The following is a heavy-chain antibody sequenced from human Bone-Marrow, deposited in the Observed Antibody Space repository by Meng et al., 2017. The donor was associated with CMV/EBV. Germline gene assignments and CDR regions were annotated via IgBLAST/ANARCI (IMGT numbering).Heavy chain of an antibody. CDR3: AKDQGAGLAFDF. Sequence: GESLKISCAASGFTFSSYMMHWVRQAPGKGLVWVSRINSDGSSTSYADSVKGRFTISRDNSKDTLYLQMSSLRVEDTAVYYCAKDQGAGLAFDFWGQGTLATFSS. D-gene: IGHD3/OR15-3a*01. CDR1: GFTFSSYM. J-gene: IGHJ4*02. CDR2: INSDGSST. V-gene: IGHV3-74*01.